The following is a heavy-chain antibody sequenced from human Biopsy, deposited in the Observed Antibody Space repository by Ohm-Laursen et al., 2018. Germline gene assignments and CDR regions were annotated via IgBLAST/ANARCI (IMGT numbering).Heavy chain of an antibody. D-gene: IGHD1-26*01. V-gene: IGHV1-69*13. J-gene: IGHJ4*02. CDR3: ARGPHSGSHSCFDY. CDR2: IIPMFGTA. CDR1: GGTFTNYA. Sequence: SVKVSCKAYGGTFTNYAISWVRQAPGQGLEWMGGIIPMFGTANYAQMFQGRVTISADESTSTSYMELSSLTTEDTAIYYCARGPHSGSHSCFDYWGRGTLVTVPS.